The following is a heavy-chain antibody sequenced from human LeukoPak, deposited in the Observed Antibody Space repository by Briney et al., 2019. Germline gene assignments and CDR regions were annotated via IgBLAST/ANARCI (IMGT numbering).Heavy chain of an antibody. J-gene: IGHJ4*02. CDR1: GFTCSSYW. CDR2: IKQDASEK. D-gene: IGHD3-3*01. Sequence: GGSLRLSCAASGFTCSSYWMSWVRQAPGKGLEWVANIKQDASEKDYVDSVKGRFTISRDNAKNSLYLQMNSLRAEDTAVYYCARDSVRYDFWSGYYMNYWGQGSLVTVSS. V-gene: IGHV3-7*01. CDR3: ARDSVRYDFWSGYYMNY.